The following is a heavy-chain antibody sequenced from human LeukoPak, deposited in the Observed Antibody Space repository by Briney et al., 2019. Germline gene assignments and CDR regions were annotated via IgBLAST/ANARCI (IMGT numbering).Heavy chain of an antibody. V-gene: IGHV3-21*01. Sequence: GGSLRLSCAASGFTFSSYSMNRVRQAPGKGLEWVSSISSSSSYIYYADSVKGRFTISRDNAKNSLYLQMNSLRAEDTAVYYCARGKVLLWFGESLDYWGQGTLVTVSS. CDR3: ARGKVLLWFGESLDY. D-gene: IGHD3-10*01. CDR1: GFTFSSYS. CDR2: ISSSSSYI. J-gene: IGHJ4*02.